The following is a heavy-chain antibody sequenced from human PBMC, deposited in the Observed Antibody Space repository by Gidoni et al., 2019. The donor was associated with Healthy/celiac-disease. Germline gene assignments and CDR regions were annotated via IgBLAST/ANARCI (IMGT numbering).Heavy chain of an antibody. CDR2: IWNDGSNK. J-gene: IGHJ3*02. Sequence: QVPLVESGGGVVQPGRSLRLSCAASGFTFSSYGMHWVRQAPGKGLEWVAVIWNDGSNKYYADYVKGRFTISRDNSKNTLYLQMNSLRAEDTAVYYCASGYCSSTSCPDAFDIWGQGTMVTVSS. CDR3: ASGYCSSTSCPDAFDI. CDR1: GFTFSSYG. D-gene: IGHD2-2*01. V-gene: IGHV3-33*01.